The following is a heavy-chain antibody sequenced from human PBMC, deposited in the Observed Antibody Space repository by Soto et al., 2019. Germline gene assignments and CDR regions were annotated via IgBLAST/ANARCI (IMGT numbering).Heavy chain of an antibody. V-gene: IGHV4-30-4*01. J-gene: IGHJ4*02. CDR2: IYYSGNT. CDR3: ARGAYSSSSSFFDS. D-gene: IGHD6-6*01. Sequence: QVQLQESGPGLVRPSQTLSLTCAVSGDSISSSDYFWSWIRQPPGNGLEWIGYIYYSGNTYFTPSLQSRITISLDASKNHFSLKLTSVTAADPAVYFCARGAYSSSSSFFDSWGQGTLVTVSS. CDR1: GDSISSSDYF.